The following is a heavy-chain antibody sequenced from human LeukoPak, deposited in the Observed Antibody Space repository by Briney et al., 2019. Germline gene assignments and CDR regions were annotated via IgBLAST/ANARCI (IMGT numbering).Heavy chain of an antibody. J-gene: IGHJ4*02. Sequence: GGSLRLSCAASGFTFDDYTMHWVRQAPGKGLEWVSLISWDGGRTYYADSVKGRFTISRDNSKNSLYLQMNSLRTEDTALYYCAKGQAAGISRPVAGTDYFDSWGQGTLVTVSS. CDR1: GFTFDDYT. V-gene: IGHV3-43*01. D-gene: IGHD6-19*01. CDR2: ISWDGGRT. CDR3: AKGQAAGISRPVAGTDYFDS.